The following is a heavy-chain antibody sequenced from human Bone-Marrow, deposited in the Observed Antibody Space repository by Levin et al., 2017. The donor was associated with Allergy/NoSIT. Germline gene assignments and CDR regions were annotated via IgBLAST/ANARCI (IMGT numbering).Heavy chain of an antibody. Sequence: AGGSLRLSCAASGFSFSGYGMHWVRQAPGRGLEWLAVISYDGSNQNYADSVKGRFTISRDNSKKRVYLQMNSLRPEDTAVYYCAKGSARLGYDAFDIWGQGTMVTVSS. CDR1: GFSFSGYG. CDR3: AKGSARLGYDAFDI. D-gene: IGHD7-27*01. V-gene: IGHV3-30*18. J-gene: IGHJ3*02. CDR2: ISYDGSNQ.